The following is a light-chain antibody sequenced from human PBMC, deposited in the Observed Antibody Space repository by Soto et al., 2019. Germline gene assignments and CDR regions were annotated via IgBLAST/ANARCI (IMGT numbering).Light chain of an antibody. CDR2: GAS. CDR1: QSISSN. Sequence: EIVMTHSPATLTVSPGQMATLSCSSSQSISSNLAWYQQKPGQAPRLLIYGASSRATRIPARFSGSGSGTEFTLTISSLQSEDFAVYYCQHYNKWPPWKFGQGTKVDIK. V-gene: IGKV3D-15*01. CDR3: QHYNKWPPWK. J-gene: IGKJ1*01.